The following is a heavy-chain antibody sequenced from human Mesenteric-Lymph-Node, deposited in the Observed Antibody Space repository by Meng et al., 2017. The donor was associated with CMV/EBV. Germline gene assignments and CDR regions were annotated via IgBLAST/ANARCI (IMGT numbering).Heavy chain of an antibody. CDR2: LNTNTGNP. CDR3: ARGGNSGSYP. Sequence: VSCKASGYTFTSYAMDWVRQAPGQGLEWMGWLNTNTGNPTYAQGFAGRFVFSLDTSVSTAYLQISSLKAEDTAVYYCARGGNSGSYPWGQGTLVTVSS. J-gene: IGHJ5*02. V-gene: IGHV7-4-1*02. CDR1: GYTFTSYA. D-gene: IGHD3-10*01.